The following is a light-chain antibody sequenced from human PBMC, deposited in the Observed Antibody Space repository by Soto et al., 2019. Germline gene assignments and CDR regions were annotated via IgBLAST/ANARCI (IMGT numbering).Light chain of an antibody. J-gene: IGKJ1*01. CDR2: GAS. CDR3: QQYGSSSWT. V-gene: IGKV3-20*01. CDR1: QSVSSSY. Sequence: EIVLTQSPGALSFYPGERATLSCRASQSVSSSYLAWYQQKPGQAPRLLIYGASSRATGIPDRFSGSGSGTDFTLTISRLEPEDFAVYYCQQYGSSSWTFGQGTKVDIK.